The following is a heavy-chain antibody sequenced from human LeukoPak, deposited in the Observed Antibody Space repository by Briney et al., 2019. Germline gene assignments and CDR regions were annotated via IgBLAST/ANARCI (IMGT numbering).Heavy chain of an antibody. D-gene: IGHD2-2*01. CDR1: GGSISSYY. CDR3: ARDPYQVGPAADI. CDR2: IYYSGST. J-gene: IGHJ3*02. Sequence: PSETLSLTCTVSGGSISSYYWSWIRQPPGKGLEWIGYIYYSGSTYYNPSLKSRVTISVDTSKNQFSLKLSSVTAADTAVYYCARDPYQVGPAADIWGQGTMVTVSS. V-gene: IGHV4-59*12.